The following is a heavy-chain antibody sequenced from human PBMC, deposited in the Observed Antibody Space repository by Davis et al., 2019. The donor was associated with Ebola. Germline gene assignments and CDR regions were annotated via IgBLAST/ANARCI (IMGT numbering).Heavy chain of an antibody. J-gene: IGHJ4*02. CDR1: GFTFSSYA. CDR2: ISYDGSNK. CDR3: AAKGGWRPEHVLEFHPFDY. D-gene: IGHD1-14*01. Sequence: PGGSLRLSCAASGFTFSSYAMHWVRQAPGKGLEWVAVISYDGSNKYYADSVKGRFTISRDNSKNTLYLQMNSLRAEDTAVYYCAAKGGWRPEHVLEFHPFDYWGQGTLVTVSS. V-gene: IGHV3-30-3*01.